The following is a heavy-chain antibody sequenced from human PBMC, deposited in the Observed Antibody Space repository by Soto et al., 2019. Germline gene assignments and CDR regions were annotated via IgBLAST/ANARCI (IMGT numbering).Heavy chain of an antibody. Sequence: ASVKVSCKASGYTFTSYGISWVRQAPGQGLDWMGWISAYNGNTNYAQKLQGRVTMTTDTSTSTAYMELRSLRSEDTAAYYCAIRGYSYGYGAYYYYGMDVWGQGTTVTVSS. CDR2: ISAYNGNT. V-gene: IGHV1-18*01. D-gene: IGHD5-18*01. J-gene: IGHJ6*02. CDR3: AIRGYSYGYGAYYYYGMDV. CDR1: GYTFTSYG.